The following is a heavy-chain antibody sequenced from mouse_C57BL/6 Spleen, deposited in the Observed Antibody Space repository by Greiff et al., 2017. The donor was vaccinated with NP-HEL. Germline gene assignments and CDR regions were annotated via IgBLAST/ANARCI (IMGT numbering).Heavy chain of an antibody. CDR1: GYAFSSYW. Sequence: VQLQQSGAELVKPGASVKISCKASGYAFSSYWMNWVKQRPGKGLEWIGQIYPGDGDTNYNGKFKGKATRTADKSSSTAYMQLSSLTSEDSAVYFCARGSGSSYDWYFDVWGTGTTVTVSS. CDR3: ARGSGSSYDWYFDV. V-gene: IGHV1-80*01. D-gene: IGHD1-1*01. J-gene: IGHJ1*03. CDR2: IYPGDGDT.